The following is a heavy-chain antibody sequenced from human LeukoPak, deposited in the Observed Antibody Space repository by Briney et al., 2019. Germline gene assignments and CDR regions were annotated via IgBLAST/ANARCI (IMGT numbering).Heavy chain of an antibody. V-gene: IGHV4-34*01. CDR3: ARRALYYYGSGSYTYCFDY. J-gene: IGHJ4*02. D-gene: IGHD3-10*01. CDR2: INHSGST. CDR1: GGSFSGYY. Sequence: SETLSLTCAVYGGSFSGYYWSWIRQPPGKGLEWIGEINHSGSTNYNPSLKSRVTISVDTSKNQLSLKLSSVTAADTAVYYCARRALYYYGSGSYTYCFDYWGQGTLVTVSS.